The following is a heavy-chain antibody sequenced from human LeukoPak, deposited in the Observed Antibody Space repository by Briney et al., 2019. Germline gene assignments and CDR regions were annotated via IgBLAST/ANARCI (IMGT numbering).Heavy chain of an antibody. CDR3: ARGVRMVRGVRADNWFDP. CDR1: GGSISSYY. Sequence: SETLSLTCTVSGGSISSYYWSWIRQPPGKGLEWIGYIYYSGSTNYNPSLKSRVTISVDTSKNQFSLELSSVTAADTAVYYCARGVRMVRGVRADNWFDPWGQGTLVTVSS. V-gene: IGHV4-59*01. CDR2: IYYSGST. J-gene: IGHJ5*02. D-gene: IGHD3-10*01.